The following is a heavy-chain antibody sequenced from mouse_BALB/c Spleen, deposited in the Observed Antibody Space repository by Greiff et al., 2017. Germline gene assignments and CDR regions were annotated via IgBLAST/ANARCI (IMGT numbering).Heavy chain of an antibody. V-gene: IGHV1S41*01. CDR1: GYTFTSYT. CDR3: ARWLPYYFDY. Sequence: ELARPGASVKMSCKASGYTFTSYTMHWVKQRPGQGLEWIGRIAPGSGSTYYNEMFKGKATLTVDTSSSTAYIQLSSLSSEDSAVYFCARWLPYYFDYWGQGTTLTVSS. J-gene: IGHJ2*01. D-gene: IGHD1-2*01. CDR2: IAPGSGST.